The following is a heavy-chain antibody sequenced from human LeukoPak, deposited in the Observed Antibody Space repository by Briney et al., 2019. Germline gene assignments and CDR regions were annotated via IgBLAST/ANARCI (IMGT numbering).Heavy chain of an antibody. J-gene: IGHJ4*02. CDR2: INPNNGNT. Sequence: GASVKVSCKASGYTFTSYYMHWVRQAPGQGLEWVGWINPNNGNTTYAQKFQGRVTMTRDTSITTAYMELSRLKSDDTAVYYCARVMAGPDYWGQGALVTVSS. D-gene: IGHD5-24*01. CDR3: ARVMAGPDY. CDR1: GYTFTSYY. V-gene: IGHV1-2*02.